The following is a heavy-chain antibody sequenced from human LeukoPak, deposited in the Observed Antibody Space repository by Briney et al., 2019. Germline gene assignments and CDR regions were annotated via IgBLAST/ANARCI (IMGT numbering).Heavy chain of an antibody. Sequence: QTGGSLRLSCASSGFTFSSYAMSWVRQAPGKGLEWVSAISGGGGSTDYADSVKGRSTISRDNSKNTLYLQMNSLRAEDTAVYYCTTVTTFRPVSYYYYYGMDVWGQGTTVTVSS. CDR2: ISGGGGST. V-gene: IGHV3-23*01. CDR3: TTVTTFRPVSYYYYYGMDV. D-gene: IGHD4-17*01. CDR1: GFTFSSYA. J-gene: IGHJ6*02.